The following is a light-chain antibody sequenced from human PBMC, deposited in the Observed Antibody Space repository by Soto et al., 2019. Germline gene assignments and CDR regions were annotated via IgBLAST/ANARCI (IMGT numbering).Light chain of an antibody. Sequence: DIQMTQSPSSLSASVGDRVNIICRASQNISSFLNWYQQKPGKAPKLLIYAASSLHSGVPSRFSGSGSGTDFTLTVSSLQVEDFATYYCPHTFSPLRFGQGTKLEIK. J-gene: IGKJ2*01. CDR2: AAS. CDR3: PHTFSPLR. V-gene: IGKV1-39*01. CDR1: QNISSF.